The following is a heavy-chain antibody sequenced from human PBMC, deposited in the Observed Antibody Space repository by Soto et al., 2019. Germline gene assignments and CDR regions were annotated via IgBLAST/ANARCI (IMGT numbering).Heavy chain of an antibody. CDR3: ARDGIGGTVFRGFCDY. D-gene: IGHD1-7*01. V-gene: IGHV3-33*01. J-gene: IGHJ4*02. CDR1: GSIFSGYG. Sequence: QEHLVESGGGVVQPGTSLRLSCAASGSIFSGYGMHWVRQAPGKGLEWVAVIWYDGSNKYYADSVKGRFTISRDNSKNMLYLQMDSLRAEDTAVYYCARDGIGGTVFRGFCDYWGQGTLVTISS. CDR2: IWYDGSNK.